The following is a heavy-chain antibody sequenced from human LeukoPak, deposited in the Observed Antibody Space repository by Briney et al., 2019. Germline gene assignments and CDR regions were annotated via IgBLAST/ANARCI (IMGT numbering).Heavy chain of an antibody. Sequence: SETLSLTCTVSGDSMKNYYWIWIRQSPGKGLEWLGYIYYSGSTYYNPSLKSRVTMSVDTSKKQFSLKLSSVTAADTAVYYCARAGYCSSTSCQWVPLVWGQGTTVTVSS. CDR2: IYYSGST. J-gene: IGHJ6*02. CDR1: GDSMKNYY. CDR3: ARAGYCSSTSCQWVPLV. V-gene: IGHV4-59*01. D-gene: IGHD2-2*03.